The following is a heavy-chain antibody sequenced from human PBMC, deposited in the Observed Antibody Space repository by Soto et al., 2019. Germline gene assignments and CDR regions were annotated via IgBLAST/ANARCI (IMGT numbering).Heavy chain of an antibody. CDR1: GYTFTGYY. CDR3: ARGYCSGGSCYNWFDP. CDR2: INPNSGGT. Sequence: ASVKVSCKASGYTFTGYYMHWVRQAPGQGLEWMGWINPNSGGTNYAQKFQGWVTMTRDTSISTAYMELSRLRSDDTAVYYCARGYCSGGSCYNWFDPWGQGTLVTVS. J-gene: IGHJ5*02. D-gene: IGHD2-15*01. V-gene: IGHV1-2*04.